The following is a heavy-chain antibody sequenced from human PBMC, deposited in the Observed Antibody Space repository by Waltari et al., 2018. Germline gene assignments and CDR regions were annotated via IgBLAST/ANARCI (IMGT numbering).Heavy chain of an antibody. CDR3: ARIRQGILDI. CDR2: IDWDDDK. V-gene: IGHV2-70*01. CDR1: GFSPHTSGLC. D-gene: IGHD1-20*01. J-gene: IGHJ3*02. Sequence: QVTLRESGPALVKPTQTLPLNCTFPGFSPHTSGLCLTWIRQPPGKALEWLALIDWDDDKYYSTSLKTRLTISKDTSKNQVVLTMTNMDPVDTATYYCARIRQGILDIWGQGTMVTVSS.